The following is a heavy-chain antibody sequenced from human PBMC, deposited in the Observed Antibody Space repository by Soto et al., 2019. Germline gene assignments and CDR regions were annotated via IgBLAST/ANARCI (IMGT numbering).Heavy chain of an antibody. CDR3: ARTPETRDWLDP. Sequence: LSLTCSVSGASVSSYYWSWVRQPPGKGLEWIGYIYYIGAYNYNPSLKSRVTISVDTSKNQFSLKLTSVTAADTAVYYCARTPETRDWLDPWGQGTLVTVSS. CDR1: GASVSSYY. CDR2: IYYIGAY. D-gene: IGHD1-7*01. V-gene: IGHV4-59*02. J-gene: IGHJ5*02.